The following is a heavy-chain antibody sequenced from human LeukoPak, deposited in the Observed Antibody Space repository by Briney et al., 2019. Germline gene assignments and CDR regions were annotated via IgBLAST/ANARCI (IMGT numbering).Heavy chain of an antibody. D-gene: IGHD5-12*01. Sequence: RPGGSLRPSCAASGFTFNSYSMNWVRQAPGKGLEWVSYISSSGSTIYYADSVKGRFTISRDNAKNSLYLQMNSLRDADTAVYYCARDPGGYPDYWGQGTLVTVSS. CDR3: ARDPGGYPDY. V-gene: IGHV3-48*02. CDR1: GFTFNSYS. J-gene: IGHJ4*02. CDR2: ISSSGSTI.